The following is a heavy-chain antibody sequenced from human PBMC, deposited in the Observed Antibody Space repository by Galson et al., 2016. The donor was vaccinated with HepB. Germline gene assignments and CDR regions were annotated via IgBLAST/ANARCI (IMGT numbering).Heavy chain of an antibody. J-gene: IGHJ4*02. CDR1: GFTFSSYD. V-gene: IGHV3-23*01. CDR3: AKDVSSGTYYDY. Sequence: SLRLSCAASGFTFSSYDMSWVRQAPGKGLEWVSAASGSGGSTYYADSVKGRFTISRDNSKNTLNLQMNSLRVEDTAVYYCAKDVSSGTYYDYWGQGTLVTVSS. CDR2: ASGSGGST. D-gene: IGHD1-26*01.